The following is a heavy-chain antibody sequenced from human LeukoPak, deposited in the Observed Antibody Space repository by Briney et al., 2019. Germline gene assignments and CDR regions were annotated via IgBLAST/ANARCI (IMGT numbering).Heavy chain of an antibody. CDR1: GFTFSSYG. Sequence: GGSLRLSCAASGFTFSSYGMHWVRQDPGKGLEWVAFIRYDGSNKYYADSVKGRFTISRDNSKNTLYLQMNSLRAEDTAVYYCAREGSGWYYFDYWGQGTLVTVSS. CDR2: IRYDGSNK. J-gene: IGHJ4*02. V-gene: IGHV3-30*02. CDR3: AREGSGWYYFDY. D-gene: IGHD6-19*01.